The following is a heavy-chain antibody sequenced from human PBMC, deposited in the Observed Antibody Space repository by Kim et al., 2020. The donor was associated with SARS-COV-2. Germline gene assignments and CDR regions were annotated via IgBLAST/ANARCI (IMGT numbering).Heavy chain of an antibody. CDR3: ARERGPHVDTAMGPDFDY. J-gene: IGHJ4*02. D-gene: IGHD5-18*01. CDR2: INAGNGNT. CDR1: GYTFTSYA. V-gene: IGHV1-3*01. Sequence: ASVKVSCKASGYTFTSYAMHWVRQAPGQRLEWMGWINAGNGNTKYSQKFQGRVTITRDTSASTAYMELSSLRSEDTAVYYCARERGPHVDTAMGPDFDYWGQGTLVTVSS.